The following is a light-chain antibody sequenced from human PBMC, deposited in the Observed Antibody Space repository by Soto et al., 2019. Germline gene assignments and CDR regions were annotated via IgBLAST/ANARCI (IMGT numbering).Light chain of an antibody. CDR1: QGISSW. CDR3: QQSSNTPYT. Sequence: DIQMTQSPSSVSASVGDRVTITCRASQGISSWLAWYQQKPGKAPKLLIYTTSSVQSGVPSRFSGSGYGTDFTLPISSLQPEDFATYYCQQSSNTPYTFGRGTKLEI. J-gene: IGKJ2*01. CDR2: TTS. V-gene: IGKV1-12*01.